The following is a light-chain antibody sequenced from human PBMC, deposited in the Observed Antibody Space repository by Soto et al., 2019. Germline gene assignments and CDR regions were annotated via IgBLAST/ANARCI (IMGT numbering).Light chain of an antibody. CDR3: QQSYTTPRT. Sequence: DLQMTQSPSSLSASVGDRVTITCRASQNINTYLNWYQQKPGKALKLLIYGTSSLQSGVPSRFSGSGSGTDFTLTISSLQPEDFATYYCQQSYTTPRTFGQGTKVDIK. J-gene: IGKJ1*01. V-gene: IGKV1-39*01. CDR2: GTS. CDR1: QNINTY.